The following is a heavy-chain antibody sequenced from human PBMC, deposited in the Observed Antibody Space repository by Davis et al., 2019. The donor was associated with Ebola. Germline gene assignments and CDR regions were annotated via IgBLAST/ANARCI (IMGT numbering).Heavy chain of an antibody. CDR3: ARGRGVPYGMDV. V-gene: IGHV1-69*06. CDR1: GGTFSSYA. CDR2: IIPIFGTA. J-gene: IGHJ6*02. D-gene: IGHD3-16*01. Sequence: AASVKVSCKVSGGTFSSYAISWVRQAPGQGLEWMGGIIPIFGTANYAQKFQGRVTITADKSTSTAYMELSSLRSEDTAVYYCARGRGVPYGMDVWGQGTTVTVSS.